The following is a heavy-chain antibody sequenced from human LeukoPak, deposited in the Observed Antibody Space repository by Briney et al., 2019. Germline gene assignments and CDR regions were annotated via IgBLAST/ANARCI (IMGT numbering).Heavy chain of an antibody. CDR1: GYTFTGYY. Sequence: GASVKVSCKASGYTFTGYYMHWVRQAPGQGLGWMGWINPNSGGTNYAQKFQGRVTMTRDTSISTAYMELSRLRSDDTAVYYCARDPYEYSSGWFNWFDPWGQGTLVTVSS. CDR2: INPNSGGT. J-gene: IGHJ5*02. V-gene: IGHV1-2*02. CDR3: ARDPYEYSSGWFNWFDP. D-gene: IGHD6-19*01.